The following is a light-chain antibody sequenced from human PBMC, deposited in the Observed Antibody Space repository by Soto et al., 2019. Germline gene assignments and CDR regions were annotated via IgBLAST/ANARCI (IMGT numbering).Light chain of an antibody. Sequence: DIQMTQSPSTLSASVGDRVTITCRASQSISSWLAWYQQKPGKAPKLLIYDASSLESGVPSRFSGSGSGTEFTLTISSLQPDDFATYYCQQSNDYPRTFGQGTKLEIK. CDR3: QQSNDYPRT. J-gene: IGKJ2*01. CDR2: DAS. CDR1: QSISSW. V-gene: IGKV1-5*01.